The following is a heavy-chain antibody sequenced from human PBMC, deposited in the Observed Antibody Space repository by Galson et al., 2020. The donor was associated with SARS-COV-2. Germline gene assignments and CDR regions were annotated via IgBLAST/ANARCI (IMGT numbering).Heavy chain of an antibody. J-gene: IGHJ2*01. V-gene: IGHV3-74*03. CDR1: GITLSSYW. D-gene: IGHD2-8*01. Sequence: GGYLRLSCIASGITLSSYWMYWVRQTPGKGLVWVSAIKGDGSGIKDADSAKGRFTISRDNAKNTVYLQMNYLRVEDTAVYYCARGALGVFDLWGRGTLVTVSS. CDR2: IKGDGSGI. CDR3: ARGALGVFDL.